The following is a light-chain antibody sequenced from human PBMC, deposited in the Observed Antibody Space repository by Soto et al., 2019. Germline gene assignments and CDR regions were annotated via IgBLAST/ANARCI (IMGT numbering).Light chain of an antibody. CDR1: RSNIGAGYD. Sequence: QSVLTQPPSVSGAPGQRVTTSCTGRRSNIGAGYDVHWYQQLPGTAPKLLIYGNSNRPSGVPDRFSGSKSGTSASLAITGLQAEDEADYYCQSYDSSLSGPSFGGGTKLTVL. CDR2: GNS. J-gene: IGLJ2*01. CDR3: QSYDSSLSGPS. V-gene: IGLV1-40*01.